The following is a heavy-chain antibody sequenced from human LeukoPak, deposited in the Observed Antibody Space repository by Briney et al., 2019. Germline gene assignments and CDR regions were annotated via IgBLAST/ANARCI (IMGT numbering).Heavy chain of an antibody. CDR2: IYYSGST. D-gene: IGHD2-15*01. CDR1: GGSISSGGYS. Sequence: SETLSLTCTVSGGSISSGGYSWSWIHQHPGKGLEWIGYIYYSGSTYYNPSLKSRVTISVDTSKNQFSLKLSSVTAADTAVYYCATALPGYCSGGSCYSEGYYYYYGMDVWGQGTTVTVSS. CDR3: ATALPGYCSGGSCYSEGYYYYYGMDV. V-gene: IGHV4-31*03. J-gene: IGHJ6*02.